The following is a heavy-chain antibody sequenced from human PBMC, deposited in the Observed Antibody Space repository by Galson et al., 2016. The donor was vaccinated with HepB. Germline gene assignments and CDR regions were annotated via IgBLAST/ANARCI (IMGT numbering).Heavy chain of an antibody. CDR3: ARDWTGYSNGGWFDP. J-gene: IGHJ5*02. D-gene: IGHD6-19*01. Sequence: SLRLSCAASGFTFDDYAMHWVRQAPGKGLEWVAYISSSGRTTYYADSVKGRFTISRDNPKTSLYLQMNSLRVEDTAVYYCARDWTGYSNGGWFDPWGRGTLVTVSS. CDR1: GFTFDDYA. CDR2: ISSSGRTT. V-gene: IGHV3-11*01.